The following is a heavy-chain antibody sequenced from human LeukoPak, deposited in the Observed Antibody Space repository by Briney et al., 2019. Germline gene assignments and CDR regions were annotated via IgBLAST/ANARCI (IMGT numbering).Heavy chain of an antibody. CDR2: ISGSGGST. V-gene: IGHV3-23*01. CDR3: AKSWSGNDYGDYGDY. J-gene: IGHJ4*02. Sequence: GGSLRLSCAASGFTFSSYAMSWVRQAPGKGLEWVSAISGSGGSTYYADSVKGRFTISRDNSKNTLYLQMNSLRAEDTAVYYCAKSWSGNDYGDYGDYWGQGTLVAVSS. D-gene: IGHD4-17*01. CDR1: GFTFSSYA.